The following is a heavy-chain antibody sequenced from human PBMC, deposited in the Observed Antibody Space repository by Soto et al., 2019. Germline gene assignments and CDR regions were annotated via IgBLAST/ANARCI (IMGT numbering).Heavy chain of an antibody. Sequence: GGSLRLSCAASGFTFSSYAMSWVRQAPGKGLEWVSTISGGGGRTYYSDSVKGRFTISRDNSKNTLYLQMNSLRAEDTAVYYCAKAGTFGGFDIWGQGTMVTVSS. CDR2: ISGGGGRT. D-gene: IGHD3-16*01. J-gene: IGHJ3*02. CDR1: GFTFSSYA. CDR3: AKAGTFGGFDI. V-gene: IGHV3-23*01.